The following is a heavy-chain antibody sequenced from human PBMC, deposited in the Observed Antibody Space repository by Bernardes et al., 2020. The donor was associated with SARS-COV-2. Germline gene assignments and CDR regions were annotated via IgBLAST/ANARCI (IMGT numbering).Heavy chain of an antibody. V-gene: IGHV4-59*01. CDR3: ARGGENRLEY. D-gene: IGHD4-4*01. CDR1: GGSISNYY. CDR2: IYYNGNS. J-gene: IGHJ4*02. Sequence: SETLSLTCSVSGGSISNYYWTLIRQPPGKGLAWIVYIYYNGNSKYNPSLKSLVTISVDTSKNQLSLKVTSVTAADTAVYFCARGGENRLEYWGQGTLVTVSS.